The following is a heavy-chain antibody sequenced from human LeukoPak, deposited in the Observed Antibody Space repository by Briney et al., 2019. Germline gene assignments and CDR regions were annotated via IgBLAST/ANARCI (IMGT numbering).Heavy chain of an antibody. J-gene: IGHJ4*02. Sequence: GGSLRLSCAASGFTFSFYWMSWVRQAPGKGLEWVANINQDGSEKYYVDSVKGRFTISRDNAKNSLSLQMNSLRAEDTAVHYCVRHIETYYDYWGQGALVTVSS. CDR3: VRHIETYYDY. V-gene: IGHV3-7*01. CDR2: INQDGSEK. CDR1: GFTFSFYW. D-gene: IGHD2-21*01.